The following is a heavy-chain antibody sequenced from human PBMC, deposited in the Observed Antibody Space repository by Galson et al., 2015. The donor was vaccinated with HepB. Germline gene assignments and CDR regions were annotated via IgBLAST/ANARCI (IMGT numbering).Heavy chain of an antibody. D-gene: IGHD1-20*01. CDR1: GFTFSSYW. CDR2: INSDGSST. V-gene: IGHV3-74*01. Sequence: SLRLSCAASGFTFSSYWMHWVRQAPGKGLVWVSRINSDGSSTSYADSVKGRFTISRDNAKNTLYLQMNSLRAEDTAVYYCARPTGPITGSDYNWFDHWGQGTLVTVSS. CDR3: ARPTGPITGSDYNWFDH. J-gene: IGHJ5*02.